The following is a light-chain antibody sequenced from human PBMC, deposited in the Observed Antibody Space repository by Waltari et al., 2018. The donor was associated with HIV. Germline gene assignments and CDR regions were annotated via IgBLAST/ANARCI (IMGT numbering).Light chain of an antibody. CDR1: QSLLHRNGFHY. J-gene: IGKJ4*01. V-gene: IGKV2-28*01. CDR3: MQALQTPT. Sequence: DIVITQSPVSLPVTPGEAASISCSSSQSLLHRNGFHYLDWYLQKPGQSPQLLIYLASNRASGVPDRFSGSGSGTDFTLKISRVEAEDVGVYYCMQALQTPTFGGGTKVEI. CDR2: LAS.